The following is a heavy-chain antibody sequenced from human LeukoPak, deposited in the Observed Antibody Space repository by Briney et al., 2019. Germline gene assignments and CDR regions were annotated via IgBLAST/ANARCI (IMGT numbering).Heavy chain of an antibody. J-gene: IGHJ4*02. D-gene: IGHD6-13*01. V-gene: IGHV3-48*04. CDR3: ARGRVNSWCDY. Sequence: GGSLRLSCAASGFTFSSYSMNWIRQAPGKGLEWVSYISDSSSNTNYADSVKGRFTISRDNAKNSLYLQMNSLRAEDTAVYYCARGRVNSWCDYWGQGTLVTVSS. CDR1: GFTFSSYS. CDR2: ISDSSSNT.